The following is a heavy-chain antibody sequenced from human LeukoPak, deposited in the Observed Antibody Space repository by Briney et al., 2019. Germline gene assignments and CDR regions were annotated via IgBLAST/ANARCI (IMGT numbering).Heavy chain of an antibody. D-gene: IGHD3-22*01. CDR2: IYYSGST. CDR3: AREGYYYDSSADYYFDY. Sequence: PSETLSLTCTVSGGSISSYYWSWIRQPPGKGLGWIGYIYYSGSTNHNPSLKSRVTISVDTSKNQFSLKLSSVTAADTAVYYCAREGYYYDSSADYYFDYWGQGTLVTVSS. V-gene: IGHV4-59*01. J-gene: IGHJ4*02. CDR1: GGSISSYY.